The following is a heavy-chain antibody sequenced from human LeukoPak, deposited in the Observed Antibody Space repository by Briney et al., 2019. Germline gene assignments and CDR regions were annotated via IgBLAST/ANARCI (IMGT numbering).Heavy chain of an antibody. CDR3: ARDLDY. V-gene: IGHV3-23*01. Sequence: GGSLRLSCAASGFTFRDYAMSWVRQAPGKGLEWVSGKGLEWVSGISGTGGSTFYADSVKGRVTISRDNSKNTLYLQMNSLRAEDTAIYYCARDLDYWGQGTLITVSS. CDR1: GFTFRDYA. CDR2: ISGTGGST. J-gene: IGHJ4*02.